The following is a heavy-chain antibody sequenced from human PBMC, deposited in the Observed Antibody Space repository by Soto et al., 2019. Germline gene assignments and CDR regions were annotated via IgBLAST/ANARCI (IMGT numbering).Heavy chain of an antibody. Sequence: SETLSLTCTVSPAALSRGGYFYTLFRQPPGKGLEWLGYIYYSGGTNYNPSLKSRVTISLDKSKSQFSLRLISVTAADTAVYDCLREQPDQNYLDLWAQAILVTVS. CDR1: PAALSRGGYF. J-gene: IGHJ5*02. V-gene: IGHV4-61*08. CDR3: LREQPDQNYLDL. D-gene: IGHD1-7*01. CDR2: IYYSGGT.